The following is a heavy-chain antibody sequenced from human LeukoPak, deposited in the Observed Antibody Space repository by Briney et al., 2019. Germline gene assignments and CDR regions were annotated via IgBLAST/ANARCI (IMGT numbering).Heavy chain of an antibody. CDR1: GFSFSSYG. CDR3: AKGHGSSWAFFDY. D-gene: IGHD6-13*01. J-gene: IGHJ4*02. CDR2: ISGPGNSP. V-gene: IGHV3-23*01. Sequence: GGSLRLSCAASGFSFSSYGLSWVRQAPGKGLEWVSAISGPGNSPYYADSVKGRFTVSRDNSQNTLYLQMNSLRVEDTAVYYCAKGHGSSWAFFDYWGQGTLVTVSS.